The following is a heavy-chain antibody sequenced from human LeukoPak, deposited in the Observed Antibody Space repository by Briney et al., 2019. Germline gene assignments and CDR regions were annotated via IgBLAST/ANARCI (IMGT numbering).Heavy chain of an antibody. J-gene: IGHJ4*02. V-gene: IGHV1-18*01. CDR2: ISAYNGTT. CDR1: GYTFTSYG. D-gene: IGHD3-22*01. CDR3: ARDLYYYDSSGYSDY. Sequence: ASVKVSCKASGYTFTSYGISWVRQAPGQGLEWMGWISAYNGTTNYAQKLQGRVTMTTDTSTSTAYMELRSLRSDDTAVYYCARDLYYYDSSGYSDYWGQGTLVTVSS.